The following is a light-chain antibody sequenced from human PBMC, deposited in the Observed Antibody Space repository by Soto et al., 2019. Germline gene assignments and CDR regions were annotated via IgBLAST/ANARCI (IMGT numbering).Light chain of an antibody. CDR2: GAS. J-gene: IGKJ5*01. CDR1: QSVSSSY. V-gene: IGKV3-20*01. CDR3: QQYGSSST. Sequence: EIVMTQSPATLSLSPGEITTLSCRASQSVSSSYLAWYQQRPGQAPRLLIYGASSRPTGIPDRFSGSGSGTDFTLTISRLEPEDFAVYYCQQYGSSSTFGQGTRLEIK.